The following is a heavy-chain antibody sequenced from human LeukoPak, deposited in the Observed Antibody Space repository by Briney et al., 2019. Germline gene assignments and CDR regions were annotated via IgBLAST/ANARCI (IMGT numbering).Heavy chain of an antibody. CDR2: ISYSGST. D-gene: IGHD3-10*01. CDR1: GGSISNYK. J-gene: IGHJ4*02. CDR3: ARYGSGSTHFDY. V-gene: IGHV4-59*08. Sequence: PSDTLTLTCTVSGGSISNYKWSWIRQPPGKELEWIGYISYSGSTNYKSSLKSRVTISLDTSKNQFSLKLSSVTAADTAVYYCARYGSGSTHFDYWGQGTLVTVSS.